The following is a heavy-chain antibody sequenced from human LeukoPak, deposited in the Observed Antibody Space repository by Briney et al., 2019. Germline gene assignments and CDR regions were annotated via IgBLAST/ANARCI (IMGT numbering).Heavy chain of an antibody. CDR1: GFTFSNAW. J-gene: IGHJ4*02. CDR3: STGIETNWGGY. Sequence: GGSMRLSCAASGFTFSNAWMSWVRQAPGKGLEWVSRIKSKTDGGTTHYAAPVKGRFTISRDDSKDTLYLQMNSLKTEDTAVYYCSTGIETNWGGYWGQGTLVTVSS. V-gene: IGHV3-15*01. D-gene: IGHD7-27*01. CDR2: IKSKTDGGTT.